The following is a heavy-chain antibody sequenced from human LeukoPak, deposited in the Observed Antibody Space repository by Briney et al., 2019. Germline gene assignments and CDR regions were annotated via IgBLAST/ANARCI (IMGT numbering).Heavy chain of an antibody. D-gene: IGHD3-3*01. V-gene: IGHV1-2*02. CDR3: ASGLGYDFRSGYGD. CDR1: GYTFTGYY. Sequence: ASVRVSCKASGYTFTGYYMHWVRQAPGQGLEWMGWINPNRGGTNYAQKLQGRVTMSRDTSISTAYMELSRLRSDDTAVYYCASGLGYDFRSGYGDWGQGTLVTVSS. CDR2: INPNRGGT. J-gene: IGHJ4*02.